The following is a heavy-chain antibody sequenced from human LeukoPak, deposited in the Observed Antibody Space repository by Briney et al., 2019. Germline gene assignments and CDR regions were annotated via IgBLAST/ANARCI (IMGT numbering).Heavy chain of an antibody. J-gene: IGHJ6*02. D-gene: IGHD1-20*01. CDR2: IYYSGST. CDR1: GDSISSGDYY. Sequence: PSQTLSLTCTVSGDSISSGDYYWGWVRQPRGRGLEWIGYIYYSGSTYYNPSLKSRLTISVDTSKNQFSLKLSSVTAADTAVYYCARDVTDRYYGMDVWGQGTTVTVSS. CDR3: ARDVTDRYYGMDV. V-gene: IGHV4-30-4*01.